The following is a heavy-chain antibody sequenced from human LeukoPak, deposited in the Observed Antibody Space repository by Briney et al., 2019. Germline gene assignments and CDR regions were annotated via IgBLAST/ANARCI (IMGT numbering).Heavy chain of an antibody. D-gene: IGHD6-19*01. CDR3: AKDATTVAGFDAFDI. CDR2: ISWNSGSI. J-gene: IGHJ3*02. V-gene: IGHV3-9*01. CDR1: GFTFDDYA. Sequence: GGSLRLSCAASGFTFDDYAMHWVRQAPGKGLEWVSGISWNSGSIGYADSVKGRFTISRDNAKNSLYLQMNSLRAEDTALYYCAKDATTVAGFDAFDIWGQGTMVTVSS.